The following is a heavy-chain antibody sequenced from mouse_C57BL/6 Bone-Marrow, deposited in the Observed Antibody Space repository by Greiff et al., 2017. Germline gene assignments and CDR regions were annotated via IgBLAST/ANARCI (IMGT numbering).Heavy chain of an antibody. CDR3: ARGHYGSSDYAMDY. CDR2: IYPRDGST. V-gene: IGHV1-85*01. D-gene: IGHD1-1*01. Sequence: QVQLQQSGPELVKPGASVKLSCKASGYTFTSYDINWVKQRPGQGLEWIGWIYPRDGSTKYNEKLKGKATLTVYTSSSTAYMELHSLTSEDSAVYFCARGHYGSSDYAMDYWGQGTSVTVSS. J-gene: IGHJ4*01. CDR1: GYTFTSYD.